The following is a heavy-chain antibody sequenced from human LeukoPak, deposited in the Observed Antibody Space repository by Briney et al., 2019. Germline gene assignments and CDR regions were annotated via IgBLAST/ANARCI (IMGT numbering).Heavy chain of an antibody. V-gene: IGHV4-34*01. Sequence: TPSETLSLTCAVYGGSFSGYYWSWIRQPPGKGLEWIGEINHSGSTNYNPSLKSRVTISVDTSKNQFSLKLSSVTAADTAVYYCARGGGGYYYYYYMDVWGKGTTVTVSS. CDR3: ARGGGGYYYYYYMDV. J-gene: IGHJ6*03. CDR1: GGSFSGYY. CDR2: INHSGST.